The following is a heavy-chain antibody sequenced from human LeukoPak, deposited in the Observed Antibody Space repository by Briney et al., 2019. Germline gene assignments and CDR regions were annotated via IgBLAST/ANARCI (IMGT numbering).Heavy chain of an antibody. CDR1: GYTFTSYY. CDR2: INPSGGST. V-gene: IGHV1-46*01. D-gene: IGHD3-16*01. Sequence: GASVKVSCKASGYTFTSYYMHWVRQAPGQGLEWMGIINPSGGSTSYAQKFQGRVTMTRDTSTSTVYMELSSLRSEDTAVYYCARAAYDYVWGSYSHYFDYWGQGTLVTVSS. CDR3: ARAAYDYVWGSYSHYFDY. J-gene: IGHJ4*02.